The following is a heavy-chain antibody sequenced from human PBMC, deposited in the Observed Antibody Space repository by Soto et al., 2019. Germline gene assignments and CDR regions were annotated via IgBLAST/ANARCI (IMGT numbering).Heavy chain of an antibody. CDR1: GGTFSSYA. V-gene: IGHV1-69*06. J-gene: IGHJ2*01. D-gene: IGHD3-22*01. Sequence: QVQLVQSGAEVKKPGSSVKVSCKASGGTFSSYAISWVRQAPGQGLEWMGGIIPIFGTANYAQKFQGRVTITAEKSTSTAYMELSSLRSEDTAVYYCARVGYYDSRAPLDWYFDLWGRGTLVTVSS. CDR2: IIPIFGTA. CDR3: ARVGYYDSRAPLDWYFDL.